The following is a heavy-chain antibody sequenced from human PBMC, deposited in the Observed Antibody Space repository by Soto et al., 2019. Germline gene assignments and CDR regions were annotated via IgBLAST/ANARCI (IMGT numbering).Heavy chain of an antibody. CDR1: GYTFTDYP. D-gene: IGHD3-10*01. V-gene: IGHV1-18*01. Sequence: ASVKVSCKASGYTFTDYPMHWVRQAPGQRLEWMGCISTYNGNTKYAQKLQDRVTMTADTSTSTAYMELRSLRSDDTAVYYCASGELYGSGTGYMDVWGKGTTVTVSS. CDR2: ISTYNGNT. CDR3: ASGELYGSGTGYMDV. J-gene: IGHJ6*03.